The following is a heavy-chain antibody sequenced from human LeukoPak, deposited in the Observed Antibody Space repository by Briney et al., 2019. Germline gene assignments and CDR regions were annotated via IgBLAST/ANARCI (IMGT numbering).Heavy chain of an antibody. CDR3: AREAGVYGMDV. D-gene: IGHD2-8*01. V-gene: IGHV3-53*01. CDR2: INSGGST. CDR1: GFTVSSNY. Sequence: GGSLRLSCAASGFTVSSNYMSWVRQAPGKGLEWVSVINSGGSTYYADSVKGRFTISRDNSKNTLYLQMNSLRAEDTAVYYCAREAGVYGMDVWGQGTTVTVSS. J-gene: IGHJ6*02.